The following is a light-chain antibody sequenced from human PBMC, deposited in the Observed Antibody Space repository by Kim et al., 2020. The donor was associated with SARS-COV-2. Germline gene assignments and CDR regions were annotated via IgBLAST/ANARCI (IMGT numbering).Light chain of an antibody. Sequence: IVLTQSPGTLSLSPGERATISCRASQSISSSYLAWYQQRPGQAPRLLIYAASSRATGIPDRFSGSGSGTDFTLTISRLEPEDFAVYYCQQYGSPYTFGQGTKLEI. J-gene: IGKJ2*01. CDR3: QQYGSPYT. CDR1: QSISSSY. CDR2: AAS. V-gene: IGKV3-20*01.